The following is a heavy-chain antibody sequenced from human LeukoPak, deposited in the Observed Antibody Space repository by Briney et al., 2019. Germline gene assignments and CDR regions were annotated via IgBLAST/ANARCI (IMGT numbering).Heavy chain of an antibody. D-gene: IGHD3-10*01. CDR1: GGSISSYY. CDR3: AKLLWFGESSNDDY. J-gene: IGHJ4*02. V-gene: IGHV4-59*08. Sequence: PSETLSLTCTVSGGSISSYYWSWIRQPPGKGLEWIGYIYYSGSTNYNPSLKSRVTISVDTSKNQFSLKLSSVTAADTAVYYCAKLLWFGESSNDDYWGQGTLVTVSS. CDR2: IYYSGST.